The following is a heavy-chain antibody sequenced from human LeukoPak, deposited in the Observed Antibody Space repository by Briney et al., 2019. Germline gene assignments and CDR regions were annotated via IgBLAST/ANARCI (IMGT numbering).Heavy chain of an antibody. CDR2: IKSKTDGGTT. CDR3: TTDGYNSPFDY. CDR1: GFTFSNAW. D-gene: IGHD5-24*01. V-gene: IGHV3-15*01. Sequence: GGSLRPSCAASGFTFSNAWMSWVRQAPGKGLGWVGRIKSKTDGGTTDYAAPVKGRFTISRDDSKNTLYLQMNSLKTEDTAVYYCTTDGYNSPFDYWGQGTLVTVSS. J-gene: IGHJ4*02.